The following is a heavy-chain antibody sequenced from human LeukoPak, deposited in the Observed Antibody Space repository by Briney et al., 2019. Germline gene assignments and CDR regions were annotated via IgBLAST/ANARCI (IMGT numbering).Heavy chain of an antibody. J-gene: IGHJ4*02. D-gene: IGHD3-10*01. Sequence: ASVKVSCKASGYTFTSFGITWVRQAPGQGLEWMGWISPYNGNTNYAQKLQDRVTMTTDTSTTTAHMEVRSLTSDDTAVYYCARTFGGNFRLDYWGQGTLVTVSS. CDR1: GYTFTSFG. V-gene: IGHV1-18*01. CDR2: ISPYNGNT. CDR3: ARTFGGNFRLDY.